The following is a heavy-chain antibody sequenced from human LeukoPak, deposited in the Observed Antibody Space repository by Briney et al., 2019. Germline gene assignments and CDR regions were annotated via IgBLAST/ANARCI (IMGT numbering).Heavy chain of an antibody. CDR1: GFTVSSHY. CDR3: ARGMGSSWYYFDY. J-gene: IGHJ4*02. CDR2: IYGGGST. D-gene: IGHD6-13*01. V-gene: IGHV3-53*01. Sequence: GGSLRLSCAASGFTVSSHYISWVRQAPGKGLEWVSLIYGGGSTYYADSVKGRFTISRDNSKNTLYLQMNSLRAEDTAAYYCARGMGSSWYYFDYWGQGTLVTVSS.